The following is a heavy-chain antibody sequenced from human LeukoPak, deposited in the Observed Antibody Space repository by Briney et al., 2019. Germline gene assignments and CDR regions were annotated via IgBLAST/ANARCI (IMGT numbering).Heavy chain of an antibody. J-gene: IGHJ6*04. CDR1: GFTFSSYG. V-gene: IGHV3-48*01. D-gene: IGHD3-3*01. CDR3: ARDGITIFGVVIPCMDV. CDR2: ISSSSSTI. Sequence: GGSLRLSCAASGFTFSSYGMHWVRQAPGKGLEWVSYISSSSSTIYYADSVKGRFTISRDNAKNSLYLQMNSLRAEDTAVYYCARDGITIFGVVIPCMDVWGKGTTVTVSP.